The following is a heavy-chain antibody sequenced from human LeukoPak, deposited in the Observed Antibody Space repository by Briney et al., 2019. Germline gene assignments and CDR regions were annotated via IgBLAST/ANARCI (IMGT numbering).Heavy chain of an antibody. CDR1: GMTFSSYA. CDR3: AKEPAAGTHFDY. D-gene: IGHD6-25*01. V-gene: IGHV3-23*01. Sequence: GGPLRLSCGASGMTFSSYAISWVRQAPGKGLEWVLPISGSGVSTYYADSVKGRFTISRDNSKNTLYLQMNSLRAEDTAVYYCAKEPAAGTHFDYWGQGTLVTVSS. J-gene: IGHJ4*02. CDR2: ISGSGVST.